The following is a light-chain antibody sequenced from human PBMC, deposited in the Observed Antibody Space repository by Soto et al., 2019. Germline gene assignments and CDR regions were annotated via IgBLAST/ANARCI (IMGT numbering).Light chain of an antibody. CDR3: HQYGSSPIT. J-gene: IGKJ5*01. CDR1: QSINSDY. V-gene: IGKV3-20*01. Sequence: DIVLTQSPGTLSLSPGIRATLSCRASQSINSDYLAWYQHQPGQAPRLLIYGASSRATGIPDMFSGSGSATDFTLTINSVEPEDFVVYYCHQYGSSPITFGQGTRLEIK. CDR2: GAS.